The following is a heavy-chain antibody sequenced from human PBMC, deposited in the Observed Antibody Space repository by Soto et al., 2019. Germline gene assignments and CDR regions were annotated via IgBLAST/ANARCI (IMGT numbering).Heavy chain of an antibody. D-gene: IGHD3-3*01. CDR3: ATALFWSGYTKPPRWFDP. CDR2: ISSSSSTI. Sequence: EVQLVESGGGLVQPGGSLRLSCAASGFTFSSYSMNWVRQAPGKGLEWVSYISSSSSTIYYADSVKGRFTISRDNAKNSLYLQMNSLRDEDTAVYYCATALFWSGYTKPPRWFDPWGQGTLVTVSS. V-gene: IGHV3-48*02. CDR1: GFTFSSYS. J-gene: IGHJ5*02.